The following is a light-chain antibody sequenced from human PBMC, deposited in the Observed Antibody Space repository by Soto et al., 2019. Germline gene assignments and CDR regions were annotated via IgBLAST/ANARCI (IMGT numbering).Light chain of an antibody. J-gene: IGKJ1*01. CDR2: AAS. V-gene: IGKV1-39*01. Sequence: DIQMTQSPSSLSAYVEDRVTITCRASQSISNYLNWYQQKPGKAPKLLIYAASSLHSGVPSRFTGSGSGTDFTLTISSLQPEDFATYYCQQSYSYPMTLGQGTKVDIK. CDR1: QSISNY. CDR3: QQSYSYPMT.